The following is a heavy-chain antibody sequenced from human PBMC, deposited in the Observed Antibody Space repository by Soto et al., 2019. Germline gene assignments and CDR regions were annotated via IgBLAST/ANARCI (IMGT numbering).Heavy chain of an antibody. Sequence: EVQLVESGGDLVQPGRSLRLSCTGSGFTFGGYALSWVRQAPGKGLEWVGSIRSKAYSRTTEYAASVRGRFTISRDDSNSVAYLQVNSLKTEDTAVYYCARYRVAADMPDFDYWGQGTLVTVSS. V-gene: IGHV3-49*04. CDR2: IRSKAYSRTT. CDR1: GFTFGGYA. CDR3: ARYRVAADMPDFDY. D-gene: IGHD2-15*01. J-gene: IGHJ4*02.